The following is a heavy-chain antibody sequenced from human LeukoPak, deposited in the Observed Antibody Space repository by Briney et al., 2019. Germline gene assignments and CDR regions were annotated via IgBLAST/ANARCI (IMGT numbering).Heavy chain of an antibody. CDR1: GFTFKDYG. V-gene: IGHV3-9*01. D-gene: IGHD1-26*01. CDR2: INRNGGDT. Sequence: GWSLTLSCPATGFTFKDYGMHWVRPPPGKVLEWVASINRNGGDTDYADSVEGRFTISRDDAKNSMYLQLSSLRPEDTALYYCAKHMRATNTYSFFGLDVWGQGTTVTVSS. J-gene: IGHJ6*02. CDR3: AKHMRATNTYSFFGLDV.